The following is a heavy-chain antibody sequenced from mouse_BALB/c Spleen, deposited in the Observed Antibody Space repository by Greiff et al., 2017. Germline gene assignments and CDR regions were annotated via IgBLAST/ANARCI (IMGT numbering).Heavy chain of an antibody. CDR2: IRNKANGYTT. CDR3: ARDISHYFDY. Sequence: EVQGVESGGGLVQPGGSLRLSCATSGFTFTDYYMSWVRQPPGKALEWLGFIRNKANGYTTEYSASVKGRFTISRDNSQSILYLQMNTLRAEDSATYYCARDISHYFDYWGQGTTLTVSS. CDR1: GFTFTDYY. J-gene: IGHJ2*01. V-gene: IGHV7-3*02.